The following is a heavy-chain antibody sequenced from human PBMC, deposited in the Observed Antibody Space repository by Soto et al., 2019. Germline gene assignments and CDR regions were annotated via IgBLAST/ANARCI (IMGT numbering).Heavy chain of an antibody. J-gene: IGHJ5*02. D-gene: IGHD3-10*01. V-gene: IGHV3-30*18. CDR1: GFTFSSYG. CDR2: ISYDGSNK. CDR3: AKDYNYWFDP. Sequence: SLRLSCAASGFTFSSYGIHWVRQAPGKGLEWVAVISYDGSNKYYADAVKGRFTISRDNSKNTLYLQMNSLRAEDTAVYYCAKDYNYWFDPWGQGTLVTVSS.